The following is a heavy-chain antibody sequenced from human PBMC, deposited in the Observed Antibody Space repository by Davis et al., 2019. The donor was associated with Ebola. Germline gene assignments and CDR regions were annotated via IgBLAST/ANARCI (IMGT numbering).Heavy chain of an antibody. V-gene: IGHV3-23*01. Sequence: PGGSLRLSCAASAFNFSAFAMSWVRQAPGQGLEWVADISSSGVKTHYAESVKGRFTISRDNFNRRLELQMESLTGEDTATYYCAKHNLGNYGMDVWGQGTTVTVSS. CDR1: AFNFSAFA. J-gene: IGHJ6*02. CDR2: ISSSGVKT. D-gene: IGHD3-16*01. CDR3: AKHNLGNYGMDV.